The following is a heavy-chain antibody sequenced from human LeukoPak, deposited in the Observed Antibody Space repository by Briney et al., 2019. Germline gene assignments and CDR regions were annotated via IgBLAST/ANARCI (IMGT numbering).Heavy chain of an antibody. CDR1: GYFVSRGYF. Sequence: ETLSLTCGVSGYFVSRGYFRGWIRPPPGKGLEWIGSIYHVGNTFYNPSLKSRVTISFDTSKNQFSLTLTSVTAADTAVYYCARSPRWFFDLWGRGTLVTVSS. CDR2: IYHVGNT. CDR3: ARSPRWFFDL. V-gene: IGHV4-38-2*01. J-gene: IGHJ2*01.